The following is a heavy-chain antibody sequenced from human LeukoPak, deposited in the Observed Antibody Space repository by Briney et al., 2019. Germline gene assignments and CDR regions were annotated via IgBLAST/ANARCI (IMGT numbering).Heavy chain of an antibody. J-gene: IGHJ6*02. D-gene: IGHD3-16*01. V-gene: IGHV3-7*03. CDR2: INHNGNVN. CDR3: ARGGGLDV. CDR1: GFTFSSYW. Sequence: GGSLRLSCAASGFTFSSYWMSWARQAPGKGLEWVASINHNGNVNYYVDSVKGRFTISRDNAKNSLYLQMSNLRAEDTAVYFCARGGGLDVWGQGATVTVSS.